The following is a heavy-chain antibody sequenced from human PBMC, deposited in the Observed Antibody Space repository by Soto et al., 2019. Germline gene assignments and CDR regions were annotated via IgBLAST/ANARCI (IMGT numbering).Heavy chain of an antibody. Sequence: EVQLVESRGGLVKPGGSLRLSCAAAGFTVSSYRMNWVRQAPGKGLEWVSSISSSSSYIYYADSVKGRFTISRDNAKNSLYLQMNSLRAEDTAVYYCARDRDSSGCYENLFEDWGQGTLVTVSS. CDR1: GFTVSSYR. V-gene: IGHV3-21*01. D-gene: IGHD6-19*01. CDR2: ISSSSSYI. J-gene: IGHJ4*02. CDR3: ARDRDSSGCYENLFED.